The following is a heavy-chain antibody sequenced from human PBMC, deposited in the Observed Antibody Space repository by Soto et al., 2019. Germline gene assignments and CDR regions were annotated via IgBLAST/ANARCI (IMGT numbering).Heavy chain of an antibody. CDR3: ARSHSSSWYGPFDY. CDR2: IYYSGST. J-gene: IGHJ4*02. Sequence: SETLSLTCTVSGGSISSSSYYWCWIRHPPGKGLEWIGSIYYSGSTYYNPSLKSRVTISVDTSKNQFSLKLSSVTAADTAVYYCARSHSSSWYGPFDYWGQGTLVTVSS. D-gene: IGHD6-13*01. CDR1: GGSISSSSYY. V-gene: IGHV4-39*01.